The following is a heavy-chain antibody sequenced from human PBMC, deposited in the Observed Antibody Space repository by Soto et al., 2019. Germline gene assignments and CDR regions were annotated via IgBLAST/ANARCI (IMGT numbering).Heavy chain of an antibody. CDR3: ARDHKYDSSGYYLNFDY. D-gene: IGHD3-22*01. CDR1: GFTFSSYA. V-gene: IGHV3-30-3*01. CDR2: ISYDGSNK. J-gene: IGHJ4*02. Sequence: GGSLRLSCAASGFTFSSYAMHWVRQAPGKGLEWVAVISYDGSNKYYADSVKGRFTISRDNSKNTLYLQMNSLRAEDTAVYYCARDHKYDSSGYYLNFDYWGQGTLVTVSS.